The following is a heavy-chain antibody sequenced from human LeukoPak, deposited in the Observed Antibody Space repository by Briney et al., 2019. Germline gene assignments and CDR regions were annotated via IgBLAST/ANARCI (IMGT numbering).Heavy chain of an antibody. CDR3: AKIEPYDYVWETLDFPYYFDY. J-gene: IGHJ4*02. CDR1: GFTFSSYA. Sequence: GGSLRLSCAASGFTFSSYAMSWVRQAPGKGLEWVSAISGSGGSTYYADSVKGRFTISRDNSKNTLYLQMNSLGAEDTAVYYCAKIEPYDYVWETLDFPYYFDYWGQGTLVTVSS. CDR2: ISGSGGST. D-gene: IGHD3-16*01. V-gene: IGHV3-23*01.